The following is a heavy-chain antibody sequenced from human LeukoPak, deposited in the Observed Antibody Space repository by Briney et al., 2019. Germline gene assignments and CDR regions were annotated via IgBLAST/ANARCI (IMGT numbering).Heavy chain of an antibody. D-gene: IGHD3-3*01. CDR3: ARDHKPDTIFGVVIIGGYYYGMDV. CDR1: GFTFSSYA. CDR2: ISYDGSNK. J-gene: IGHJ6*02. V-gene: IGHV3-30-3*01. Sequence: GGSLRLFCAASGFTFSSYAMHWVRQAPGKGLEWVAVISYDGSNKYYADSVKGRFTISRDNSKNTLYLQMNSLRAEDTAVYYCARDHKPDTIFGVVIIGGYYYGMDVWGQGTTVTVSS.